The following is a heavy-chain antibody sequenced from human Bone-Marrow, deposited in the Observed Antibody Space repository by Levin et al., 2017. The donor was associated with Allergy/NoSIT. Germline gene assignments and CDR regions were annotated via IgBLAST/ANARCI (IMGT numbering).Heavy chain of an antibody. J-gene: IGHJ4*02. CDR2: IKRKTDGETA. CDR3: TTDSGVF. Sequence: GESLKISCTASGFTFNDAWMTWVRQAPGKGLEWVGHIKRKTDGETADYAAPLKGRFSISRDDSKNTVYLQMDGLKTEDTAVYYCTTDSGVFWGQGTLVTVSS. CDR1: GFTFNDAW. D-gene: IGHD7-27*01. V-gene: IGHV3-15*01.